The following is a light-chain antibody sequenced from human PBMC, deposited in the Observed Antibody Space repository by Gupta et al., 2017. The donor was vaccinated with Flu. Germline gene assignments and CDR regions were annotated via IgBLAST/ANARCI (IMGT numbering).Light chain of an antibody. V-gene: IGLV2-11*01. CDR1: STDVGDDNY. CDR2: DVT. Sequence: QSAPTQTHPVSVSPGPTVTITCTGTSTDVGDDNYVSWNQQHPGKAPKIMVYDVTKRAAGVPVRFSGSKSGNTASLTISELQAEDEADYYCYSVAGSDNYVFGTGTQVTVL. J-gene: IGLJ1*01. CDR3: YSVAGSDNYV.